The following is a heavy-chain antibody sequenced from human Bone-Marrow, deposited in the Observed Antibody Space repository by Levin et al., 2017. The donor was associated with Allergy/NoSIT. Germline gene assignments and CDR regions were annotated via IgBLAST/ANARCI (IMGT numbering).Heavy chain of an antibody. D-gene: IGHD1-26*01. CDR3: ARGRTKYSGSAGVAHYYYGMDG. Sequence: GSLRLSCTVSGGSISSYYWSWIRQPPGKGLEWIGYIYYSGSTNYNPSLKSRVTISVDTSKNQFSLKLSSVTAADTAVYYCARGRTKYSGSAGVAHYYYGMDGWGQGTTVTVSS. CDR1: GGSISSYY. V-gene: IGHV4-59*01. CDR2: IYYSGST. J-gene: IGHJ6*02.